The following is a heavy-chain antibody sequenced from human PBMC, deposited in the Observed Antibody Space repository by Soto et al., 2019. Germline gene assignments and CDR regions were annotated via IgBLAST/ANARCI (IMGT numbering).Heavy chain of an antibody. D-gene: IGHD5-18*01. Sequence: GGSLRLSCAASGFTFSSYWMHWVRQAPGKGLVWVSRINSDGSSTSYADSVKGRFTISRDNAKNTLYLQMNSLRAEDTVVYFCARELYSYGSGYFDLWGRGTLVTVXS. CDR1: GFTFSSYW. CDR3: ARELYSYGSGYFDL. V-gene: IGHV3-74*01. CDR2: INSDGSST. J-gene: IGHJ2*01.